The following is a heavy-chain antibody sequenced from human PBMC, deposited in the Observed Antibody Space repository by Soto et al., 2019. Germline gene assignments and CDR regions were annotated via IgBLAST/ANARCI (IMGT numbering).Heavy chain of an antibody. CDR2: ISYDGSNK. CDR3: ARDFWSGYPIGSYYYGMDV. V-gene: IGHV3-30-3*01. CDR1: GFTFSSYA. D-gene: IGHD3-3*01. Sequence: GGSLRLSCAASGFTFSSYAMHWVRQAPGKGLEWVAVISYDGSNKYYADSVKGRFTISRDNSKNTLYLQMNSLRAEDTAVYYCARDFWSGYPIGSYYYGMDVWGQGTTVTVSS. J-gene: IGHJ6*02.